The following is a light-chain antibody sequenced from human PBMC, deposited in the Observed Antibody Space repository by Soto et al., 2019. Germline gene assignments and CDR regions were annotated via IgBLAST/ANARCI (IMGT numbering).Light chain of an antibody. CDR2: AAS. J-gene: IGKJ4*01. CDR3: QQLVSSPLT. Sequence: DIQLTQSPSFLSASVGDRVIITCRASQGISSYLAWYQQKPGKAPKLLIYAASTLQSGVPSTFSGSGSGTDFTLTISSLQPEDFATYYCQQLVSSPLTFGGGTKLEIK. V-gene: IGKV1-9*01. CDR1: QGISSY.